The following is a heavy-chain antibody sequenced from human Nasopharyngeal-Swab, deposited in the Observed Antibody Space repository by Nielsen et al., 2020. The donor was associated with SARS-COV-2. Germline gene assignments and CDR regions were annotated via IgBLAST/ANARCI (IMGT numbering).Heavy chain of an antibody. J-gene: IGHJ5*02. CDR3: ARTYYYDSSGYYYVWFDP. Sequence: GESLKISCEASGFTFGDYYMSWIRQAPGKGLEWVSYISSSGSTIYYADSVKGRFTISRDNAKNSLYLQMNSLRAEDTAVYYCARTYYYDSSGYYYVWFDPWGQGTLVTVSS. CDR2: ISSSGSTI. CDR1: GFTFGDYY. D-gene: IGHD3-22*01. V-gene: IGHV3-11*01.